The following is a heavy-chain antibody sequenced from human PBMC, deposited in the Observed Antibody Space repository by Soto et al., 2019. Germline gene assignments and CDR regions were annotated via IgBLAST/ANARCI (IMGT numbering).Heavy chain of an antibody. CDR1: GGFIGSSSYY. CDR3: ARHNTTDCYGSGIAYGMDV. D-gene: IGHD3-10*01. Sequence: SAALCLTWTVYGGFIGSSSYYWGWIRQPPGKGLEWIGSIYYSGSTYYNPSLKSRVTISVDTSKNQFSLKLTSVTTADTAVCYCARHNTTDCYGSGIAYGMDVWGRGTTVT. V-gene: IGHV4-39*01. CDR2: IYYSGST. J-gene: IGHJ6*02.